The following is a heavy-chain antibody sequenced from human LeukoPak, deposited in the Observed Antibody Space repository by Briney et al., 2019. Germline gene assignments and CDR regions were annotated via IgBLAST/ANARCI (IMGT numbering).Heavy chain of an antibody. D-gene: IGHD2-21*02. CDR2: ISAYNGNT. Sequence: GASVKVSCKASGYTFTSYGISWVRQAPGQGLEWMGWISAYNGNTNYAQKLQGRLTMTTDTSTSTVYMELRSLRSDDTAVYYCARTIVVETADYFDYWGQGTLVTVSS. J-gene: IGHJ4*02. V-gene: IGHV1-18*01. CDR3: ARTIVVETADYFDY. CDR1: GYTFTSYG.